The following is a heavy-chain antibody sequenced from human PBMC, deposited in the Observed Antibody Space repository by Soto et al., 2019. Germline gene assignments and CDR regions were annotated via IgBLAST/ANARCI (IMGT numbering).Heavy chain of an antibody. V-gene: IGHV3-74*01. J-gene: IGHJ4*02. Sequence: GVSLRLSCAASKFAVNNYWMHWVRQVPGKGPAWVSRINHDGSKTEYADSVKGRFIISRDNTKNTLYLQMNSLRVEDTATYYCVREPWGFSGTWYDYWGQGTLVTVSS. CDR3: VREPWGFSGTWYDY. D-gene: IGHD6-13*01. CDR1: KFAVNNYW. CDR2: INHDGSKT.